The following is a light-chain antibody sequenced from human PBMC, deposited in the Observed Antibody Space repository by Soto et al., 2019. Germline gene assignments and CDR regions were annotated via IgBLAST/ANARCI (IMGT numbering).Light chain of an antibody. CDR2: KAP. Sequence: DIQMTQSPSTLSGSVGDRVTITCRASQTISSWLAWYQQKPGKAPKLLIYKAPTSKSGVPSRFSGSGSGTEFTLTISSLQPDDSATYYCHHYNTYSTFGQGTKVDIK. J-gene: IGKJ1*01. V-gene: IGKV1-5*03. CDR1: QTISSW. CDR3: HHYNTYST.